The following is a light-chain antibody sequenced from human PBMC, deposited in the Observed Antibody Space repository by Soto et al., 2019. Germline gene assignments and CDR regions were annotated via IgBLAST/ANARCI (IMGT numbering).Light chain of an antibody. Sequence: DIQMTQSPSTLSASVGDRVTITCRARQSISGWLAWYQQKPGKAPKLLIYKASSLESGVPTRFSGSGSGTEFPLTISSLQPDDFATYYCQQYNNYGSWTFGQGTKVEIK. J-gene: IGKJ1*01. V-gene: IGKV1-5*03. CDR2: KAS. CDR1: QSISGW. CDR3: QQYNNYGSWT.